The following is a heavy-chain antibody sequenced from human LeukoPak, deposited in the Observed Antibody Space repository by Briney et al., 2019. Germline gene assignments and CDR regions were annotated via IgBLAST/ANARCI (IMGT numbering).Heavy chain of an antibody. D-gene: IGHD2-2*01. CDR2: IYSGGST. Sequence: PGGSLRLSCAASGFTVSSNYMSWVRQAPGKGLEWVSDIYSGGSTYYADSVKGRYTISRDNAKNSLYLQMNSLRAEDTAVYYCARRYCSSSSCTLDYWGQGTLVTVSS. CDR3: ARRYCSSSSCTLDY. J-gene: IGHJ4*02. V-gene: IGHV3-53*01. CDR1: GFTVSSNY.